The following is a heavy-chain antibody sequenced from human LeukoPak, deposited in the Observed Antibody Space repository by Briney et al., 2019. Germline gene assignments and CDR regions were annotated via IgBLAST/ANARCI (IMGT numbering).Heavy chain of an antibody. V-gene: IGHV4-59*08. CDR2: MHYSGST. CDR3: VRRNGGNWFDP. D-gene: IGHD3-16*01. Sequence: SETLSLTCSVSGGSISSYYWSWIRQPPGKGLEWIGYMHYSGSTNYNPSLRSRVTISVDTSKNQISLKLSSVTAADTAVYYCVRRNGGNWFDPWGQGTLVTVSS. CDR1: GGSISSYY. J-gene: IGHJ5*02.